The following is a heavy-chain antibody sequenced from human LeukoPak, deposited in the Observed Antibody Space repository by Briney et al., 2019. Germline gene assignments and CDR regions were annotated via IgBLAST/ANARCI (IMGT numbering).Heavy chain of an antibody. Sequence: GGSLRLSCAASGFTFSSYAMHWVRQAPGKGLEYVSAISSNGGSTYYANSVKGRFIISRDNSKNTLYLQMGSLRAEDMAVYYCARSVRYSGSYFDYWGQGTLVTVSS. CDR1: GFTFSSYA. D-gene: IGHD1-26*01. V-gene: IGHV3-64*01. J-gene: IGHJ4*02. CDR2: ISSNGGST. CDR3: ARSVRYSGSYFDY.